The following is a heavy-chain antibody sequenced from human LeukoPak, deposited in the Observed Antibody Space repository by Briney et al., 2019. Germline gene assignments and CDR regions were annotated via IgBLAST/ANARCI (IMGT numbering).Heavy chain of an antibody. CDR3: ARGLLDGYTHPAAFDI. CDR1: GGSISSYY. Sequence: SETLSLTCTVSGGSISSYYRSWIRHPPGKGLEWIAYIYYSGSTNYNPSLKSRVTISVDTSKNQFSLKLSSVTAADTAVYYCARGLLDGYTHPAAFDIWGQGTMVTVSS. V-gene: IGHV4-59*01. CDR2: IYYSGST. D-gene: IGHD5-24*01. J-gene: IGHJ3*02.